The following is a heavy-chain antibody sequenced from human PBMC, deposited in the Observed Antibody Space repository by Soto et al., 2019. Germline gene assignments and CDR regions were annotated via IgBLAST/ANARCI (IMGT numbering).Heavy chain of an antibody. D-gene: IGHD6-6*01. CDR3: ARARYSSSPRNDYGMDV. V-gene: IGHV1-69*13. CDR2: IIPIFGTA. CDR1: GGTFSSYA. J-gene: IGHJ6*02. Sequence: GASVKVSCKDSGGTFSSYAISWVRPAPGQGLEWMGGIIPIFGTANYAQKFQGRVTITADESTSTAYMELSSLRSEDTAVYYCARARYSSSPRNDYGMDVWGQGTTVTVSS.